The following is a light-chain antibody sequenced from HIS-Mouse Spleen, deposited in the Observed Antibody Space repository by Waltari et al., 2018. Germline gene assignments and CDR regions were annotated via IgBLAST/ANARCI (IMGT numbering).Light chain of an antibody. CDR2: AAS. Sequence: AIRMTQSPSSLSASTGDRVTITCRASQGISSYLAWYQQKPGKAPKLLIYAASTLQSGVPSRFSGSGSGTDFTLTISSLQPDDFATYYCQQYNSYSRTFGQGTKVEIK. J-gene: IGKJ1*01. CDR3: QQYNSYSRT. CDR1: QGISSY. V-gene: IGKV1-8*01.